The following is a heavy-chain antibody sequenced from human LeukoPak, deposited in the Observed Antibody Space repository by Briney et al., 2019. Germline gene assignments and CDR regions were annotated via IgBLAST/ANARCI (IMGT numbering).Heavy chain of an antibody. V-gene: IGHV4-34*01. CDR1: GGSFSGYY. D-gene: IGHD6-13*01. CDR3: ARGFAAAAGLGDFDY. CDR2: INYSGST. Sequence: SETLSLTCAVYGGSFSGYYWSWIRQPPGKGLEWIGEINYSGSTNYNPSLKSRVTISVDTSKSQFSLKLSSVTAADTAVYYCARGFAAAAGLGDFDYWGQGTLVTVSS. J-gene: IGHJ4*02.